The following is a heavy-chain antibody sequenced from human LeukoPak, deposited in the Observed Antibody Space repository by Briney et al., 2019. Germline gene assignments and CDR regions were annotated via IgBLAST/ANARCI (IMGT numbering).Heavy chain of an antibody. CDR3: ARETLYYYGSGSHFDY. J-gene: IGHJ4*02. CDR2: IKQDGTEK. Sequence: GGSLRLSCAASGFTSGFTFSSYWMSWVRQAPGKGLEWVANIKQDGTEKYYVDSVKGRFTISRDNANNSLYLQMNSLRAEDTAVYYCARETLYYYGSGSHFDYWGQGSLVTVSS. CDR1: GFTFSSYW. V-gene: IGHV3-7*01. D-gene: IGHD3-10*01.